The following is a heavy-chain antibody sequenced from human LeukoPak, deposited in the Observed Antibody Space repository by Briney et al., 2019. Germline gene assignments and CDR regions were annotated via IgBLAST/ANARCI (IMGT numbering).Heavy chain of an antibody. CDR1: GFTFSSYG. J-gene: IGHJ4*02. D-gene: IGHD1-7*01. CDR3: ARDYWWNYDY. CDR2: ISGSGSST. V-gene: IGHV3-23*01. Sequence: GGSLRLSCAASGFTFSSYGMSWVRQAPGKGLEWVSAISGSGSSTYYADSVKGRFTISRDNSKNTLYLQMDSLRAEDTAIYYCARDYWWNYDYWGQETLVTVSS.